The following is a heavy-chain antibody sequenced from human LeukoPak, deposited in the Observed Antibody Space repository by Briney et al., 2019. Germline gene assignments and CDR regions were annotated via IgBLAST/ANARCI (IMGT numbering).Heavy chain of an antibody. J-gene: IGHJ4*02. Sequence: ASVTVSFKSSGYSFTVYYMHWVRQAPGQGLEWMGWINPNSGGTNYAQKFQGRVTMTRDMSISTAYMELSRLRSDDTAVYYCARGKYGSGWSDWGQGTLVTVSS. CDR3: ARGKYGSGWSD. V-gene: IGHV1-2*02. D-gene: IGHD6-19*01. CDR2: INPNSGGT. CDR1: GYSFTVYY.